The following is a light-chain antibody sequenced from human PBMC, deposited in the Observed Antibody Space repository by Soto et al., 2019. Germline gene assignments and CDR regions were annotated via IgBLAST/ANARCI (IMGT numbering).Light chain of an antibody. J-gene: IGLJ2*01. CDR1: SSNIGRNF. Sequence: QSVLTQPPSASGTPGQRVTISCSGSSSNIGRNFAYWYRQLPGTAPKLLIYRNDQRPSGVPDRISGSKSGDSASLAISGLRSDDEADYYCAAWDDSLRGVVFGGGTKVTVL. CDR2: RND. CDR3: AAWDDSLRGVV. V-gene: IGLV1-47*01.